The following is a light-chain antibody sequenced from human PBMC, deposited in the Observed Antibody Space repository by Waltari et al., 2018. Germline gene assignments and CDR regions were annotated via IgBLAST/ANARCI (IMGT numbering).Light chain of an antibody. CDR1: QSVSSNQ. J-gene: IGKJ1*01. CDR3: HHYDTSPRP. Sequence: EIVLTQSPDTLSLSPGEGATLSCRASQSVSSNQLAWYQQKPGQAPRLLIYDTSTRATGIPDRFTGSGSGTDFTLIISRLDPEDFAVYYCHHYDTSPRPLGQGTKVEI. CDR2: DTS. V-gene: IGKV3-20*01.